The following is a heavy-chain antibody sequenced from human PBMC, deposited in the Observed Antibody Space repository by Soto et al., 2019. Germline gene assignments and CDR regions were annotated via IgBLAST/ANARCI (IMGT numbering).Heavy chain of an antibody. CDR1: GYTFTAYY. CDR3: ARNMDYYYGRGSGNGHGV. D-gene: IGHD3-10*02. V-gene: IGHV1-2*02. Sequence: QVQLVQSGAEVKEPGDSVRVSCEASGYTFTAYYIHWVRQAPGQGLEWMGWINPKFGDTTYAQDLKGRASKARDMSISTVYMELSSLTSYDTAIYYCARNMDYYYGRGSGNGHGVWGQGTTVTVFS. CDR2: INPKFGDT. J-gene: IGHJ6*02.